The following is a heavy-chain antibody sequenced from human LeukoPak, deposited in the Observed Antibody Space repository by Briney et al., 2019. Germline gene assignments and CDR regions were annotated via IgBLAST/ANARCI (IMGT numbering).Heavy chain of an antibody. V-gene: IGHV3-30-3*01. CDR1: GFTFSSYA. CDR3: AKEAVVGALDY. CDR2: ISFDGSNK. J-gene: IGHJ4*02. Sequence: QPGGSLRLSCAASGFTFSSYAMHWVRQAPGKGLEWVAIISFDGSNKFYADSVKGRFTISRDNSKNTLYLQMNSLRAEDTAVYYCAKEAVVGALDYWGQGTLVTVSS. D-gene: IGHD1-26*01.